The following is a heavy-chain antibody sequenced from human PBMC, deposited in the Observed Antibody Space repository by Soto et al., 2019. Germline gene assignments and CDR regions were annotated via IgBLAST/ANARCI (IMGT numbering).Heavy chain of an antibody. CDR1: GYTFTSYA. Sequence: ASVKVSCKASGYTFTSYAMHWVRQAPGQRLEWMGWINAGNGNTKYSQKFQGRVTITRDTSASTAYMELSSLRSEDTAVYYCARGASMVRGVILDAFNIWGQGTMVTVSS. V-gene: IGHV1-3*01. D-gene: IGHD3-10*01. J-gene: IGHJ3*02. CDR3: ARGASMVRGVILDAFNI. CDR2: INAGNGNT.